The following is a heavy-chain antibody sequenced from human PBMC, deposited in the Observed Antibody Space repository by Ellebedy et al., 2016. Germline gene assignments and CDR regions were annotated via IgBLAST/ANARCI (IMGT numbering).Heavy chain of an antibody. CDR1: GYTFTSYG. Sequence: ASVKVSCXASGYTFTSYGISWVRQAPGQGLEWMGWISAYNGNTNYAQKLQGRVTMTTDTSTSTAYMELRSLRSDDTAVYYCARDDPYSITVVRGDPQGFTDPYGMDVWGQGTTVTVSS. D-gene: IGHD3-10*01. CDR2: ISAYNGNT. J-gene: IGHJ6*02. CDR3: ARDDPYSITVVRGDPQGFTDPYGMDV. V-gene: IGHV1-18*01.